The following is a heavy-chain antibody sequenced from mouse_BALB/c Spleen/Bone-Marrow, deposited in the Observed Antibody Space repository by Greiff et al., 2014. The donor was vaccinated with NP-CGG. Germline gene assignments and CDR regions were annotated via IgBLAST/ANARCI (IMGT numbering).Heavy chain of an antibody. CDR3: ARPLYDGYYVAY. Sequence: EVQLVESGGGLVQPGGSLKLSCATSGFTFSDYYMYWVRRTPEKRLEWVAYISNGGGSTYYPVTVKGRFTISRDNAKNTLYLQMSRLKSEDTAMYYCARPLYDGYYVAYWGQGTLVTVSA. V-gene: IGHV5-12*02. J-gene: IGHJ3*01. CDR2: ISNGGGST. D-gene: IGHD2-3*01. CDR1: GFTFSDYY.